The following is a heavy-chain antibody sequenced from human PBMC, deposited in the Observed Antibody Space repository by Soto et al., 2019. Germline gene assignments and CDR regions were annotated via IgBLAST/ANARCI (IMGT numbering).Heavy chain of an antibody. V-gene: IGHV3-23*01. CDR2: ISGSGGST. D-gene: IGHD6-6*01. CDR1: GFTFSSYA. J-gene: IGHJ4*02. CDR3: AKVYGYSSSHHVDY. Sequence: GGSLRLSCAASGFTFSSYAMSWVRQAPGKGLEWVSAISGSGGSTYYADSVKGRFTISRDNSKNTLYLQMNSLRAEDTAVYYCAKVYGYSSSHHVDYWGQGTLVTVSS.